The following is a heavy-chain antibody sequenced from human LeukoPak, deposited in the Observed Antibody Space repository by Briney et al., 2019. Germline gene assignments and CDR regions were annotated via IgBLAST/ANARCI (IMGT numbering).Heavy chain of an antibody. V-gene: IGHV3-30-3*01. D-gene: IGHD6-13*01. CDR2: ISYDGSNK. CDR1: GFTFSSYA. Sequence: QPGRSLRLSCAASGFTFSSYAMPWVRQAPGKGLEWVAVISYDGSNKYYADSVKGRFTISRDNSKNTLYLQMNSLRAEDTAVYYCARDLAAAAGSTDYWGQGTLVTVSS. CDR3: ARDLAAAAGSTDY. J-gene: IGHJ4*02.